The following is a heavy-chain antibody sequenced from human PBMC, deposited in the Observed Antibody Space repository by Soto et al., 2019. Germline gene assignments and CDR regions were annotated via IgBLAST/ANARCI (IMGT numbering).Heavy chain of an antibody. D-gene: IGHD1-26*01. CDR1: GFTFSNSG. CDR2: ISSSSSTI. J-gene: IGHJ4*02. Sequence: EVQLVESGGGLVQPGGSLRLSCAASGFTFSNSGMSWVRQAPGKGLEWVAYISSSSSTIRYADSVKGRFTISRDNAKNSLFLQMNSLRDEDTAVYYCARDRGGAGATDYWGQGTLVTVSS. V-gene: IGHV3-48*02. CDR3: ARDRGGAGATDY.